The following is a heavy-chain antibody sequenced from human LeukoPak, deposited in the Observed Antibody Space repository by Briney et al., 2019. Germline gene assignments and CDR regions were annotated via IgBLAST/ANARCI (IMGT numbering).Heavy chain of an antibody. J-gene: IGHJ4*02. CDR3: ARGGGATRINL. Sequence: SQTLSLTCTVSGDSIRGGTYYWSWIRQPAGKGLEWIGRIYTTGSTSYNPSLKSRVTISVDTSKNQFSLKLTSLTAADTAVYYCARGGGATRINLWGQGTLVTVSS. V-gene: IGHV4-61*02. CDR2: IYTTGST. CDR1: GDSIRGGTYY. D-gene: IGHD1-26*01.